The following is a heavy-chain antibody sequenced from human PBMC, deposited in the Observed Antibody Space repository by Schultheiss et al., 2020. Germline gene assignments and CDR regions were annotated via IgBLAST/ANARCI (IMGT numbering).Heavy chain of an antibody. D-gene: IGHD3-22*01. CDR1: GGSFSGYY. J-gene: IGHJ6*02. CDR2: IFYSGST. V-gene: IGHV4-59*06. CDR3: AKSSSGPMDV. Sequence: SETLSLTCAVYGGSFSGYYWSWIRQPPGKGLEWIGYIFYSGSTYYNPSLKSRVTMSVDPSKNHFSLKLSSVTAADTAVYYCAKSSSGPMDVWGQGTTVTVSS.